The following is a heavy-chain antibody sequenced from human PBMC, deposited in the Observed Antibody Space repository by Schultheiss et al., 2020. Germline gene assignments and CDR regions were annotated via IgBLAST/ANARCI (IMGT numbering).Heavy chain of an antibody. CDR1: GYTFTGYY. J-gene: IGHJ4*02. CDR3: ARDSQVGASFDY. Sequence: ASVKVSCKASGYTFTGYYMHWVRQAPGQRLEWMGWMNPNSGNTGYAQKFQGRVTMTRDTSISTAYMELSSLRSEDTAIYYCARDSQVGASFDYWGQGTLVTVSS. D-gene: IGHD1-26*01. V-gene: IGHV1-8*02. CDR2: MNPNSGNT.